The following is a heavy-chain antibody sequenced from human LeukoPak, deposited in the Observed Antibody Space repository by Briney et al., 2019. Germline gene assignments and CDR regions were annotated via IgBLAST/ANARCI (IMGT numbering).Heavy chain of an antibody. V-gene: IGHV1-46*01. D-gene: IGHD3-22*01. Sequence: GASVKVSCMASGYTFTNYYMHWVRQAPGQGLEWMGIINPSGDSSSYAQKFQGRVTMTRDTSTSTVYMELSSLRSEDTAVYYCARDGAYYYESSAYYANWGQGTQVTVSS. CDR1: GYTFTNYY. J-gene: IGHJ4*02. CDR2: INPSGDSS. CDR3: ARDGAYYYESSAYYAN.